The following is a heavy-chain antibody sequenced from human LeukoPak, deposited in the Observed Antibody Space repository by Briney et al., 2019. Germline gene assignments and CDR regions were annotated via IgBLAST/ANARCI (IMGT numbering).Heavy chain of an antibody. CDR2: ISGSGGST. D-gene: IGHD3-22*01. V-gene: IGHV3-23*01. CDR3: ARAVSDYYDSSGYYDY. J-gene: IGHJ4*02. Sequence: GGSLRLSCAASGFTFSSYAMSWVRQAPGKGLEWVSAISGSGGSTYYADSVKGRFTISRDNSKNTLYLQMNSLRAEDTAVYYCARAVSDYYDSSGYYDYWGQGTLVTVSP. CDR1: GFTFSSYA.